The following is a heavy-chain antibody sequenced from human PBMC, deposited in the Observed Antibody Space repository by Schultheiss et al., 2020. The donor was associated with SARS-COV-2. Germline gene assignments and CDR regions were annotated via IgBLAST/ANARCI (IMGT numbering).Heavy chain of an antibody. V-gene: IGHV3-21*01. D-gene: IGHD1-14*01. CDR3: ARGLTPSSVDY. J-gene: IGHJ4*02. CDR2: ISSSSSYI. CDR1: GFTFSSYS. Sequence: GESLKISFAASGFTFSSYSMNWVRQAPGKGLEWVSSISSSSSYIYYADSVKGRFTISRDNAKNSLYLQMNSLRAEDTAVYYCARGLTPSSVDYWGQGTLVTVSS.